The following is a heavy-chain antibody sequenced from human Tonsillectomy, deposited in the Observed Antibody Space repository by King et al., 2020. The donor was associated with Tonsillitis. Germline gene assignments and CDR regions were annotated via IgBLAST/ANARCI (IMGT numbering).Heavy chain of an antibody. D-gene: IGHD6-19*01. CDR2: IIPILDIA. J-gene: IGHJ6*03. V-gene: IGHV1-69*09. CDR1: GGNFSTYA. CDR3: ARVHYSSGLGRFYYYYMDV. Sequence: VQLVQSGAEVKKPGSSVKVSCKASGGNFSTYAINWVRQAPGQGLQWMGRIIPILDIADSAQKFQGRVTITADKSARTAYMELSSLRSEDTAVYYCARVHYSSGLGRFYYYYMDVWGKGTTVTVSS.